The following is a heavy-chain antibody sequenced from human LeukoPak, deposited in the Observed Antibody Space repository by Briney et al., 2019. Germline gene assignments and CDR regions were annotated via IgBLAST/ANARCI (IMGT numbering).Heavy chain of an antibody. CDR1: GFTFNNYA. CDR3: TKARDDYGADTIDS. CDR2: IRSSGATT. D-gene: IGHD5-12*01. J-gene: IGHJ4*02. V-gene: IGHV3-23*01. Sequence: GSLRLSCAASGFTFNNYAMTWVRQAPGQGLEWVSAIRSSGATTYYADSVKGRFTISRDNSKNTVFLQMNSLRAEDTAIYYCTKARDDYGADTIDSWGQGTLVTVSS.